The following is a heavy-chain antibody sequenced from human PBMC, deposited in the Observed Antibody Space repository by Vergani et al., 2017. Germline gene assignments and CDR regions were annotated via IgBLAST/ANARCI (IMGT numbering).Heavy chain of an antibody. Sequence: QVQLQQWGAGLLKPSETLSLTCAVYGGSFSGYYWSWIRQPPGKGLEWIGEINHSGSTNYNPSLKSRVTISVDTSKNQFSLKLSSVTAADTAVYYCATTRLEIAAREYYYYYYGMDVWGQGTTVTVSS. CDR2: INHSGST. CDR1: GGSFSGYY. V-gene: IGHV4-34*01. D-gene: IGHD6-6*01. CDR3: ATTRLEIAAREYYYYYYGMDV. J-gene: IGHJ6*02.